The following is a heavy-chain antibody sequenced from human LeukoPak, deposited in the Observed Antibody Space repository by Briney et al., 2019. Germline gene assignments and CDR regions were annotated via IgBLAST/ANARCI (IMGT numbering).Heavy chain of an antibody. V-gene: IGHV4-4*07. Sequence: SETLSLTCTVSGGSITSFYWSWIRRPAGKGLEWIGRIYTSGSTNFNPSLKSRVTMSVATSRNQFSLKLSSVTAADTAVYYCARHGYRSVPNGLHAMDVWGQGTTVIVSS. D-gene: IGHD5-12*01. CDR3: ARHGYRSVPNGLHAMDV. CDR1: GGSITSFY. CDR2: IYTSGST. J-gene: IGHJ6*02.